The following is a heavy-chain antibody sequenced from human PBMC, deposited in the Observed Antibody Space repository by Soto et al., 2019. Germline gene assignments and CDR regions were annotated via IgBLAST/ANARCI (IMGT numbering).Heavy chain of an antibody. Sequence: ASVKVSCKASGYTFTSYAMHWVRQAPGQRLEWMGWINADNGNTNYAQKLQGRVTMTTDTSTSTAYMELRSLRSDDTAVYYCARDSLWAKQYKDYWGQGTLVTVSS. J-gene: IGHJ4*02. CDR1: GYTFTSYA. D-gene: IGHD1-20*01. CDR3: ARDSLWAKQYKDY. CDR2: INADNGNT. V-gene: IGHV1-3*01.